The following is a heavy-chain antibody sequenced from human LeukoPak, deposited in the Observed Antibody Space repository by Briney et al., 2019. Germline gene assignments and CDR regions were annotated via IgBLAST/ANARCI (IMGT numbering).Heavy chain of an antibody. CDR3: ASDGPNWGRDFDH. CDR1: GFSFTSQG. J-gene: IGHJ5*02. Sequence: PGGSLRLSCAASGFSFTSQGMHWVRQAPGKGLEWVAVIWHDGSTKYYTDSVKGRFTISRDNSQNTLYLQMDSLRADDTAVYYCASDGPNWGRDFDHRGQGTLVIVSS. D-gene: IGHD7-27*01. CDR2: IWHDGSTK. V-gene: IGHV3-33*01.